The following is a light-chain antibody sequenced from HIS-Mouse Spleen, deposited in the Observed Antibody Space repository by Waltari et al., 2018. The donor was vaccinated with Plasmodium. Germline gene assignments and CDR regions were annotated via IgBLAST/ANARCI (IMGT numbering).Light chain of an antibody. J-gene: IGKJ3*01. V-gene: IGKV3-15*01. Sequence: EIVMTQSPATLSVSPGERATLSCRASQSVSSYLAWYQQKPGKAPRLLIYGASTRATGIPARFSGSGSGTEFTLTISSLQSEDFAVYYCQQYNNWSFTFGPGTKVDIK. CDR1: QSVSSY. CDR2: GAS. CDR3: QQYNNWSFT.